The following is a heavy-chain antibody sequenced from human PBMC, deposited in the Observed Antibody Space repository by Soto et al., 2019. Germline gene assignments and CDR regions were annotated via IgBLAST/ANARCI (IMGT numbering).Heavy chain of an antibody. CDR1: GGTLGTYG. CDR2: IYGSASKT. J-gene: IGHJ4*02. CDR3: AKDKQPDGVRGLDI. Sequence: VGLHRLRCAAAGGTLGTYGRSWIRQAPGKGLEWVSAIYGSASKTFYADSVKGRFTISRDQSRNTLYLQMNSLRAEDTAVYYCAKDKQPDGVRGLDIRGQPPRVTLSS. V-gene: IGHV3-23*01. D-gene: IGHD3-10*02.